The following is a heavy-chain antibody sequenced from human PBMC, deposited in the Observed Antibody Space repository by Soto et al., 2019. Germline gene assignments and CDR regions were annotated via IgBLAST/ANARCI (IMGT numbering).Heavy chain of an antibody. Sequence: SETLSLTCSVSGGSISGYYWSWVRQPPGKGLEWIGYIYYIGYTIYSPSLNSRVTISINTSKNQFSLKLTSVTAADTAMYYCTRHPPIPRFENGLDVWGQGTTVT. D-gene: IGHD2-21*01. CDR3: TRHPPIPRFENGLDV. V-gene: IGHV4-59*08. CDR2: IYYIGYT. J-gene: IGHJ6*02. CDR1: GGSISGYY.